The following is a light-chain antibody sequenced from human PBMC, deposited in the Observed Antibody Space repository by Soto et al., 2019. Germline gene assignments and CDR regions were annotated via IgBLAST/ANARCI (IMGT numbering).Light chain of an antibody. CDR2: STN. CDR3: VLYMCSGIWV. J-gene: IGLJ3*02. V-gene: IGLV8-61*01. CDR1: SGSVSTSYH. Sequence: QAVVTQEPSFSVSPGRTVTLTCGLTSGSVSTSYHPSWYQQTPGQAPRTLIYSTNTRSSGVPERFSGSILGNKAALTITGAQADDESDYYCVLYMCSGIWVFGGGTKLTVL.